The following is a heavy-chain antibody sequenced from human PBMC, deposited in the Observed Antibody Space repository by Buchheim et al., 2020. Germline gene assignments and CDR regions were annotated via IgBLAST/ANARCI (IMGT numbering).Heavy chain of an antibody. CDR1: GYTFTGYY. V-gene: IGHV1-2*04. CDR3: ARGYNSSWYYFDH. CDR2: INPNSGGT. Sequence: QVQLVQSGAEVKKVGASVKVSCKASGYTFTGYYMHWVRQAPGQGLEWMGWINPNSGGTNSAQKFQGWVTMTRDTSINTVYMDWSRLRSDDTAVYYCARGYNSSWYYFDHWGQGTL. D-gene: IGHD6-13*01. J-gene: IGHJ4*02.